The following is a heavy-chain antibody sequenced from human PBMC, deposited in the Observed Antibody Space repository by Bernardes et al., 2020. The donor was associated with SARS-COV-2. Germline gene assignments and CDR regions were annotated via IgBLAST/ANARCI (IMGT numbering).Heavy chain of an antibody. V-gene: IGHV1-18*01. D-gene: IGHD3-3*01. CDR1: GYTFTSYG. Sequence: ASVKVSCKASGYTFTSYGIIWVRQAPGQGLEWMGWISAYNGNTNYAQKLQGRVTMTTDTSTSTAYMELRSLRSDDTAVYYCARRTTDFWSGDYYYYMDVWGKGTTVTVSS. J-gene: IGHJ6*03. CDR3: ARRTTDFWSGDYYYYMDV. CDR2: ISAYNGNT.